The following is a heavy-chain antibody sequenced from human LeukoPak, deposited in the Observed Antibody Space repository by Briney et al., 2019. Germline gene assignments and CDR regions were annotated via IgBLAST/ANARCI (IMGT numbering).Heavy chain of an antibody. CDR1: GYTFTSYA. CDR3: ARTGSGYPDAFDI. CDR2: INPNSGGT. V-gene: IGHV1-2*04. D-gene: IGHD3-3*01. J-gene: IGHJ3*02. Sequence: EASVKVSCKASGYTFTSYAMHWVRQAPGQGLEWMGWINPNSGGTNYAQKFQGWVTMTRDTSISTAYMELSRLRSDDTAVYYCARTGSGYPDAFDIWGQGTMVTVSS.